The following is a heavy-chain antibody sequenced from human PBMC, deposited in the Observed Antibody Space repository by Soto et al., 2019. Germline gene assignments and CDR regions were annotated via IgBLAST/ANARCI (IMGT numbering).Heavy chain of an antibody. CDR3: AREVTGTDFDY. J-gene: IGHJ4*02. D-gene: IGHD7-27*01. CDR2: IHTSNGYT. CDR1: GYTFTSYF. V-gene: IGHV1-46*01. Sequence: QVHLVQSGAEVKKPGASVKVSCEASGYTFTSYFMHWVRQAPGQGLEWLGIIHTSNGYTIYAQKFQGRVTITGDTSTSTVYMELSGLRSDDTAMYYCAREVTGTDFDYWGQGTLVTVSS.